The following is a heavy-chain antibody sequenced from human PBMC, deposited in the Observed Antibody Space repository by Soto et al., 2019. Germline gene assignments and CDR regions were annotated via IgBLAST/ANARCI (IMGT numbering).Heavy chain of an antibody. Sequence: GASGKVSCKASSYTFTSYGISLFRQAPGQGLEWMGWISAYNGNTNYAQKLQGRVTMTTDTSTSTAYMELRSLRSDDTAVYYCARAVLEWLLPEYWGQGTLVTVSS. D-gene: IGHD3-3*01. V-gene: IGHV1-18*01. CDR3: ARAVLEWLLPEY. J-gene: IGHJ4*02. CDR2: ISAYNGNT. CDR1: SYTFTSYG.